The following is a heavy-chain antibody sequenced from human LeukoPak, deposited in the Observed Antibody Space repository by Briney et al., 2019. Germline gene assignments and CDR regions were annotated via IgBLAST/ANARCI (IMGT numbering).Heavy chain of an antibody. Sequence: GGSLRLSCAASGFTFSSYAMSWVRQAPGKGVEWVSGISGSGGSISYAESVKGRFTISRDNSENTLYLQMNSLRAEDTAAYYCAKDKLVAAFPGTWFDPWGKGTTVTVSS. CDR2: ISGSGGSI. V-gene: IGHV3-23*01. CDR1: GFTFSSYA. CDR3: AKDKLVAAFPGTWFDP. D-gene: IGHD2-15*01. J-gene: IGHJ6*04.